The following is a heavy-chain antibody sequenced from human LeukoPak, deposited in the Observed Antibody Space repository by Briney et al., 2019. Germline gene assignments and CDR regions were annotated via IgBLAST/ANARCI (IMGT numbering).Heavy chain of an antibody. V-gene: IGHV4-59*01. Sequence: SETLSLTCSVSGGPITVYHWIWIRQPPGKGLEFIGYIHYTGSTNYNSSLTSRISISTDTSKNQSSLKMTSVTAADTAVYYCARHWGVGNNWYYFDFWGQGPLVTVSS. CDR2: IHYTGST. CDR3: ARHWGVGNNWYYFDF. J-gene: IGHJ4*02. CDR1: GGPITVYH. D-gene: IGHD1-1*01.